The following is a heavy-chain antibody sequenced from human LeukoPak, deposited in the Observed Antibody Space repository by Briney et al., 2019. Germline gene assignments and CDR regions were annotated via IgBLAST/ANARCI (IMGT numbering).Heavy chain of an antibody. J-gene: IGHJ4*02. CDR3: ARRNDRFLFDY. Sequence: PSETLSLTCTVSGVSISSYYWSWIRQPPGKGLEWIGYIYYSGSTHYNPSLKSRVTISVDTSKNQFSLKLSSVTAADTAVYYCARRNDRFLFDYWGQGTLVTVSS. V-gene: IGHV4-59*01. D-gene: IGHD1-1*01. CDR1: GVSISSYY. CDR2: IYYSGST.